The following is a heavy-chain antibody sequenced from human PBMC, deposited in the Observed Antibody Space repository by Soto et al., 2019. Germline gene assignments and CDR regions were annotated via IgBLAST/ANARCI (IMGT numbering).Heavy chain of an antibody. CDR3: VRGVINRHYYGMDV. CDR1: GFTFSSYA. V-gene: IGHV3-30-3*01. J-gene: IGHJ6*02. D-gene: IGHD3-10*01. Sequence: PGGSLRLSCAASGFTFSSYAMHWVRQAPGKGLEWVAVISYDGSNKYYADSVKGRFTISRDNSKNTLYLQMNSLRAEDTAVYYCVRGVINRHYYGMDVWGQGTTVTVS. CDR2: ISYDGSNK.